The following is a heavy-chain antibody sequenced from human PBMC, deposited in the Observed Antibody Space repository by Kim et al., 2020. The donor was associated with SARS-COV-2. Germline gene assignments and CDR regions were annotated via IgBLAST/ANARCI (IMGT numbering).Heavy chain of an antibody. D-gene: IGHD6-19*01. CDR1: GGSISSSSYY. CDR2: IYYSGST. J-gene: IGHJ6*02. Sequence: SETLSLTCTVSGGSISSSSYYWGWIRQPPGKGLEWIGSIYYSGSTYYNPSLKSRVTISVDTSKNQFSLKLSSVTAADTAVYYCARDLRKGWAGLYYGMDVWGQGTTVTVSS. CDR3: ARDLRKGWAGLYYGMDV. V-gene: IGHV4-39*07.